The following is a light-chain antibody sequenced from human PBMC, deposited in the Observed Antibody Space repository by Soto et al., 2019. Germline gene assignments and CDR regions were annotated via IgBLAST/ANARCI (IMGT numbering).Light chain of an antibody. J-gene: IGKJ5*01. CDR2: DAS. Sequence: EIVLTQSPATLSLSPGERATLSCRASQSVGSYLAWYQQKPGQAPRLPIYDASNRATGIPARFSGSGSGTDFTLTISSLEPEDFAVYYCQQRSNWPSITFGQGTRLEIK. V-gene: IGKV3-11*01. CDR3: QQRSNWPSIT. CDR1: QSVGSY.